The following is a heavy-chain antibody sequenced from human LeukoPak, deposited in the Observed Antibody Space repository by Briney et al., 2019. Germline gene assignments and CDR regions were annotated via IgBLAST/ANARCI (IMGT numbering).Heavy chain of an antibody. CDR1: GGSISSYY. D-gene: IGHD3-10*01. CDR3: ARDGGMVRGVIAPSNWFDP. J-gene: IGHJ5*02. Sequence: SETLSLTCTVSGGSISSYYWSWIRQPPGKGLEWIGYIYYSGSTNYNPSLKSRVTISVDTSKNQFSLKLSSVTAADTAVYYCARDGGMVRGVIAPSNWFDPWAQGTLVTVSS. CDR2: IYYSGST. V-gene: IGHV4-59*01.